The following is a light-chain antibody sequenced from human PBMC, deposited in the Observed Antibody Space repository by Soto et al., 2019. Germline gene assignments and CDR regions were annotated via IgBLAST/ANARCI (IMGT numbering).Light chain of an antibody. CDR1: QSISNW. Sequence: DIQMTQSPSTLSASVGDRVTITCRASQSISNWLAWYQQKPGKAPKVLIYTASILESGVPSRFSGSGSGTEFTLTISSLQPDDFATYYCQQYNSYSWTFGQGTKVEIK. CDR3: QQYNSYSWT. CDR2: TAS. V-gene: IGKV1-5*03. J-gene: IGKJ1*01.